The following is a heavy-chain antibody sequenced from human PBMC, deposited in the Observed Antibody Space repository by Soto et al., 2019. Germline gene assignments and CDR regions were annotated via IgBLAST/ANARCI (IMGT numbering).Heavy chain of an antibody. D-gene: IGHD3-16*01. CDR3: AKDPDRGNHYYYYMDV. J-gene: IGHJ6*03. V-gene: IGHV3-23*01. CDR2: ISGSGGST. CDR1: GFTFSSYA. Sequence: PGGSLRLSCAASGFTFSSYAMSWVRQAPGKGLEWVSAISGSGGSTYYADSVKGRFTISRDNSKNTLYLQMNSLRAEDTAVYYCAKDPDRGNHYYYYMDVWGKGTTVTVSS.